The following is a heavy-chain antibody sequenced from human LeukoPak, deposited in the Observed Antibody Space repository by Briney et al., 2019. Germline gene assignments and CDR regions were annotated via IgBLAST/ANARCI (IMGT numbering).Heavy chain of an antibody. V-gene: IGHV3-21*01. CDR3: ARDIYGSGSYFAY. Sequence: PGGSLRLSCSACGFTFSSYSMNWVRQAPRKGLEWVSSISRSSSYIYYADSVKGRFTISRDNAKNSLYLQMNSLRAEDTAVYYCARDIYGSGSYFAYWGQGTLVTVSS. CDR1: GFTFSSYS. CDR2: ISRSSSYI. D-gene: IGHD3-10*01. J-gene: IGHJ4*02.